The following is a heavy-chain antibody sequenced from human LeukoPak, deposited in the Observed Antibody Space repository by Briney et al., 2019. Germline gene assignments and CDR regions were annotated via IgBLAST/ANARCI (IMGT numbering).Heavy chain of an antibody. Sequence: GGSLRLSCAASSFTFSSYTMNWVRQAPGKGLEWVSSISSSSSYIFYADSVKGRFTISREDANNSLFLQMNVLRAEDTAVYYCARDRLTDSIGSGASPRDVWGKGTTVTVSS. J-gene: IGHJ6*04. CDR1: SFTFSSYT. V-gene: IGHV3-21*01. D-gene: IGHD3-10*01. CDR3: ARDRLTDSIGSGASPRDV. CDR2: ISSSSSYI.